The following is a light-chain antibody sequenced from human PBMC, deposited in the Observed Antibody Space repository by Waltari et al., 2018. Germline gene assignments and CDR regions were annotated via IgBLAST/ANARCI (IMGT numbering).Light chain of an antibody. CDR3: QSYDNSLSGSA. V-gene: IGLV1-44*01. CDR1: GSNIGIHT. J-gene: IGLJ3*02. CDR2: HNN. Sequence: QSVLTQPPSASGTPGQRVIISCSGSGSNIGIHTVNWYQQLPGTTPQPLVSHNNNRASGVPARFSGSKSGTSASLAISRLQSEGEAHYYCQSYDNSLSGSAFGGGTKVTVL.